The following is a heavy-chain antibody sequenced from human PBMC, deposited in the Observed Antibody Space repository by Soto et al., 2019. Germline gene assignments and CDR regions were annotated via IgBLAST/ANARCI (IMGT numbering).Heavy chain of an antibody. V-gene: IGHV1-69*06. J-gene: IGHJ4*02. CDR3: ARARGYNDY. CDR1: GDDFNSYA. D-gene: IGHD5-18*01. CDR2: IIPILGRG. Sequence: QVQLVQSGAEVKKPGSSVKVSCKSYGDDFNSYAIACVRQAPGQGLEWMGGIIPILGRGNYAPKFQGRVTMTADTSTRTAYMELSSLTSEDTAVYYCARARGYNDYWGQGTLVTVSS.